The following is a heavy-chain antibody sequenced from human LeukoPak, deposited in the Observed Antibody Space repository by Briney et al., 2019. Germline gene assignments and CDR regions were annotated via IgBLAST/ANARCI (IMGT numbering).Heavy chain of an antibody. CDR2: ISSDGTNK. D-gene: IGHD2-21*01. CDR1: GFTFSSYD. CDR3: ARDRGSPLRKPIPRDYYFDS. J-gene: IGHJ4*02. V-gene: IGHV3-30*03. Sequence: PGGSLRLSCAASGFTFSSYDMHWVRQAPGKGLEWVGVISSDGTNKYSAESVKGRFTISRDNSKNTLYLQMNSLRAADTAVYFCARDRGSPLRKPIPRDYYFDSWGQGSLVTVSS.